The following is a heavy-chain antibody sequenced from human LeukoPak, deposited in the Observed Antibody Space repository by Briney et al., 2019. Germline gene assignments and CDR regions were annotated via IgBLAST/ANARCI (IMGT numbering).Heavy chain of an antibody. CDR1: GGSISSSSYY. Sequence: SETLSLTCTVSGGSISSSSYYWGWIRQPPGKGLEWIGSIYYSGSTNYNPSLKSRVTISVDTSKNQFSLKLSSVTAADTAVYYCARGPYYYGSGSYDGYYFDYWGQGTLVTVSS. CDR3: ARGPYYYGSGSYDGYYFDY. V-gene: IGHV4-39*07. J-gene: IGHJ4*02. CDR2: IYYSGST. D-gene: IGHD3-10*01.